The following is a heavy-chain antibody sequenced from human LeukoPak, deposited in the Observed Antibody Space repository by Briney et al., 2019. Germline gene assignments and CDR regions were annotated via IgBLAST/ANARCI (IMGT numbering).Heavy chain of an antibody. CDR1: GYTFTSYG. V-gene: IGHV1-18*01. CDR3: ARDCREMATIWWLYMDV. CDR2: ISAYNGNT. Sequence: ASVKVSCKASGYTFTSYGISWVRQAPGQGLEWMGWISAYNGNTNYAQKLQGRVTMTTDTSTSTAYMELRSLRSDDTAVYYCARDCREMATIWWLYMDVWGKGTTVTVSS. D-gene: IGHD5-24*01. J-gene: IGHJ6*03.